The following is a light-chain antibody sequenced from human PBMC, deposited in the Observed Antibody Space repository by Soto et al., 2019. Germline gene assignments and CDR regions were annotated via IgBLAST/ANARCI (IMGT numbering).Light chain of an antibody. J-gene: IGKJ1*01. CDR2: DAS. CDR3: QQYNSYPT. V-gene: IGKV1-5*01. Sequence: DIQMTQSPSTLSASVGDRVTITCRASQSIGSWLAWYQQKPGKAPKLLIYDASSLESGVLSRFSGSGSGTEFTLTISSLQPDDFATYYCQQYNSYPTFGQGTKVEIK. CDR1: QSIGSW.